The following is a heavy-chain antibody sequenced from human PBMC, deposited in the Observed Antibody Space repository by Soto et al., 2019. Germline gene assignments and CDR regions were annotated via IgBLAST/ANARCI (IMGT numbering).Heavy chain of an antibody. J-gene: IGHJ4*02. Sequence: SETLSLTCTVSGGSVTSGSYYWSWIRQPPGKGLEWIGYIYYSGSTNHNPSLYNPSLKSRVTISVDTSKNQISLKLSSVTAADTAVYYCARDQGIAVAVFDYWGQGTLVTVSS. CDR2: IYYSGST. CDR1: GGSVTSGSYY. CDR3: ARDQGIAVAVFDY. D-gene: IGHD6-19*01. V-gene: IGHV4-61*01.